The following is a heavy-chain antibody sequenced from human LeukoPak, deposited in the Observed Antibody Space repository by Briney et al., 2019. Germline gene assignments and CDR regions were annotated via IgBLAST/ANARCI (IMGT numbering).Heavy chain of an antibody. CDR3: ARGGGKNGSGSPYYYYYMDV. D-gene: IGHD3-10*01. J-gene: IGHJ6*03. CDR1: GGSFSGYY. V-gene: IGHV4-34*01. CDR2: INHSGST. Sequence: SETLSLTCAVYGGSFSGYYWSWIRQPPGKGLEWIGEINHSGSTNYNPSLKSRVTISVDTSKNQFSLKLSSVTAADTAVYYCARGGGKNGSGSPYYYYYMDVWGKGTTVTVSS.